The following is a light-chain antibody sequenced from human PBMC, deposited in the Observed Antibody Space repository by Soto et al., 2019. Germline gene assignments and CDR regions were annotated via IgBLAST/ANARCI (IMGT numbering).Light chain of an antibody. CDR3: SSCTTSSTLYV. J-gene: IGLJ1*01. Sequence: SSITKTKTSSDVGGYNYVSWYQQHPGKAPKLMIYDVTNRPSGVSNRFSGSKSGNTASLTISGLQAEDEADYYCSSCTTSSTLYVFGTGTKVTVL. V-gene: IGLV2-14*04. CDR2: DVT. CDR1: SSDVGGYNY.